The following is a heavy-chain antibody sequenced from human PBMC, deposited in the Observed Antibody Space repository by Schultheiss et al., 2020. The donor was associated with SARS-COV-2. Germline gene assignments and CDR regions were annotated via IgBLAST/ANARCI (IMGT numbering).Heavy chain of an antibody. CDR2: INPSGGST. Sequence: GESLKISCKASGYTFTSYYMHWVRQAPGQGLEWMGIINPSGGSTSYAQKFQGRVTMTRDTSTSTVYMELSSLRSEDTAVYYCARDAGQVSEIFGVVIQFENYYYYGMDVWGQGTTVTVSS. J-gene: IGHJ6*02. CDR1: GYTFTSYY. D-gene: IGHD3-3*01. V-gene: IGHV1-46*01. CDR3: ARDAGQVSEIFGVVIQFENYYYYGMDV.